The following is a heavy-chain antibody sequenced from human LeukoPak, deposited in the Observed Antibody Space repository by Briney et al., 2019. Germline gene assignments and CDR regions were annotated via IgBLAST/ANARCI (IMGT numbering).Heavy chain of an antibody. CDR3: ARGILRSRIVATSDAFDI. Sequence: SETLSLTCAVYRGPFSGYYWSWIRQPPGKGLEWIGEISHSGSTNYNPSLKSRVTISVDTSKNQFSLKLSSVTAADTAVYYCARGILRSRIVATSDAFDIWGQGTMVTVSS. V-gene: IGHV4-34*01. J-gene: IGHJ3*02. D-gene: IGHD5-12*01. CDR1: RGPFSGYY. CDR2: ISHSGST.